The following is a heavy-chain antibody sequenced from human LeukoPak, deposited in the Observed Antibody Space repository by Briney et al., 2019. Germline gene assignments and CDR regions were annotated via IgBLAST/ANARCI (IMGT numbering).Heavy chain of an antibody. CDR3: ARESQLKYGSGSSPDY. CDR2: ISYDGSNK. D-gene: IGHD3-10*01. Sequence: PGRSLRLSCAASGFTFSSYAMHWVRQAPGKGLEWVAVISYDGSNKYYADSVKGRFTISRDNSKNTLYLQMNSLRAEDTAVHYCARESQLKYGSGSSPDYWGQGTLVAVSS. V-gene: IGHV3-30*04. J-gene: IGHJ4*02. CDR1: GFTFSSYA.